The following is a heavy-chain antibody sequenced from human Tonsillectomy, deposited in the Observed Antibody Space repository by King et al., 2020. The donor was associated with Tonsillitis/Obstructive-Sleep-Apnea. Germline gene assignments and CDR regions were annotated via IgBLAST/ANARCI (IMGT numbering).Heavy chain of an antibody. CDR3: AKSGDSGYDSGHNGLDV. V-gene: IGHV3-30*04. J-gene: IGHJ6*02. CDR2: ISFDERNK. CDR1: GFTFSNYA. D-gene: IGHD5-12*01. Sequence: VQLVESGGGVVQPGRTVRLSCAASGFTFSNYAMHWVRQAPGKGLEWVALISFDERNKYYADSVKGRFTIARDGFRNTLYLHMNSLRHEDTAIYYCAKSGDSGYDSGHNGLDVWGQGTTVTVSS.